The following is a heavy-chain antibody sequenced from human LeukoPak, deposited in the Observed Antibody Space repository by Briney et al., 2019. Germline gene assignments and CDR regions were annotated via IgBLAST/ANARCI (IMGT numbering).Heavy chain of an antibody. Sequence: SETLSLTCTVSGGSISSYYWSWIRQPPGKGLEWIGYIYYSGSTNYNPSLKSRVTISVDTSKNQFSLTLSSVTAADTAVYYCARAGAVAGWVLDYWGQGTLVTVSS. CDR3: ARAGAVAGWVLDY. V-gene: IGHV4-59*01. D-gene: IGHD6-19*01. CDR1: GGSISSYY. CDR2: IYYSGST. J-gene: IGHJ4*02.